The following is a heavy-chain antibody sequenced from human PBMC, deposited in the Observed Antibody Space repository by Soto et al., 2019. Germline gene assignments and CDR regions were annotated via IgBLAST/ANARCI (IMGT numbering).Heavy chain of an antibody. CDR1: GGSISSGDYY. CDR2: IYYSGST. D-gene: IGHD3-10*01. Sequence: QVQLQESGPGLVKPSQTLSLTCTVSGGSISSGDYYWSWIRQPPGKGLEWIGYIYYSGSTYYNPSLKSRVTISVDTSKNQFSLKLSSVTAADTAVYYCAIVRGLVRGNIGVDYWGQGTLVTVPS. V-gene: IGHV4-30-4*01. CDR3: AIVRGLVRGNIGVDY. J-gene: IGHJ4*02.